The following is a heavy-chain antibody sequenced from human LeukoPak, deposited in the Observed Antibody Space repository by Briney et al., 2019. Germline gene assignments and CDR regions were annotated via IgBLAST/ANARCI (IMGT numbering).Heavy chain of an antibody. CDR3: ARDGWELPEYYFDY. J-gene: IGHJ4*02. V-gene: IGHV3-33*01. CDR2: IWSDGSHK. CDR1: GFTVRSDG. D-gene: IGHD1-26*01. Sequence: GRSLRLSCAAAGFTVRSDGMRWGREGPGKGLGWGEVIWSDGSHKYYADSVKGRFTISRDNSKNTLYLQMNSLRAEDTAVYYCARDGWELPEYYFDYWGQGTLVTVSS.